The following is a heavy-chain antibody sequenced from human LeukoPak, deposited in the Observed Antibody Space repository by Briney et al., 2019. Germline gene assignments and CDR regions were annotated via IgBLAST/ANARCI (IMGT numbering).Heavy chain of an antibody. V-gene: IGHV1-8*01. CDR1: GYTFTSYD. CDR2: INPNSGNT. J-gene: IGHJ4*02. D-gene: IGHD3-3*01. Sequence: EASVKVSCKASGYTFTSYDINWVRQATGQGLEWMGWINPNSGNTGYAQKFQGRVTMTRNTSISTAYMELSSLRSEDTAVYYCARGVRGITIFGVVTAYYFDYWGQGTLVTVSS. CDR3: ARGVRGITIFGVVTAYYFDY.